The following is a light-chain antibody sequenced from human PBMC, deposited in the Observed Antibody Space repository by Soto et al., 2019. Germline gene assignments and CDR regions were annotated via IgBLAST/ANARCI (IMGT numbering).Light chain of an antibody. CDR1: TSDVGSYHL. CDR2: EGT. CDR3: SSYTGDTTPV. J-gene: IGLJ2*01. Sequence: QSALAQPASVSGSPGQSVTISCTGTTSDVGSYHLVSWYQQHPGKAPKLMIYEGTKRPSGVSNRFSGSKSGITASLTISGLQAEDEADYYCSSYTGDTTPVFGGGTKVTVL. V-gene: IGLV2-14*02.